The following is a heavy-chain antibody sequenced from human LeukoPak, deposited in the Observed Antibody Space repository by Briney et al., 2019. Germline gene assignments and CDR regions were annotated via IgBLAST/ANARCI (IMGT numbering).Heavy chain of an antibody. CDR3: ARQLGYCSSTSCYLGNPYYYYMDV. CDR1: GYTFTSYG. Sequence: ASVKVSCKASGYTFTSYGISWVRQAPGQGLEWMGWISAYNGNTNYAQKLQGRVTMTTDTSTSTAYMELRSLRSDDTAVYYCARQLGYCSSTSCYLGNPYYYYMDVWGKGTTVTVSS. CDR2: ISAYNGNT. D-gene: IGHD2-2*01. V-gene: IGHV1-18*01. J-gene: IGHJ6*03.